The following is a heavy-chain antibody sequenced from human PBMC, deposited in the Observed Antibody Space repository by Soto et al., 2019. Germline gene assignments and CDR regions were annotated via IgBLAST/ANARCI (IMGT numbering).Heavy chain of an antibody. D-gene: IGHD2-21*02. CDR2: IYYSGST. V-gene: IGHV4-59*01. Sequence: SETLSLTCTVSGGSISSYYWSWIRQPPGKGLEWIVNIYYSGSTNYNPSLKSRVTISVDTSKNQFSLKLTSVTAADTTVYYCARVGACGGDCYSFDYWGQGTLVT. CDR3: ARVGACGGDCYSFDY. J-gene: IGHJ4*02. CDR1: GGSISSYY.